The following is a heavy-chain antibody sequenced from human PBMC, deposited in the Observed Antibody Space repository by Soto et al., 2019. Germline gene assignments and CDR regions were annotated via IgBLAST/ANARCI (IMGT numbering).Heavy chain of an antibody. CDR1: GYPVTAYY. CDR3: ARGGGVGVAGSAAFDM. J-gene: IGHJ3*02. V-gene: IGHV1-2*02. D-gene: IGHD3-3*01. CDR2: INPATGAA. Sequence: QLHLVQSGAVVKKPGASVTVSCSASGYPVTAYYMHWVRQAPGRGLGWMGGINPATGAAKYTQTFPGRVTMTRDASTSTVFMELSGLTSEDTAVFYCARGGGVGVAGSAAFDMWGQGTLVTVSS.